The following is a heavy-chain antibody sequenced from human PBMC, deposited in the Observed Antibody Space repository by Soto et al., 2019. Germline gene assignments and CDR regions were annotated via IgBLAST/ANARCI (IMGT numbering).Heavy chain of an antibody. CDR2: IKSKTDGGTT. Sequence: PGGSLRLSCAASGFTFSNAWMSWVRQAPGKGLEWVGRIKSKTDGGTTDYAAPVKGRFTISRDDSKNTLYLQMNSLKTEDTAVYYFSRPFYGSGSLRGPYYYYGMDVWGQGTTVTVSS. V-gene: IGHV3-15*01. D-gene: IGHD3-10*01. CDR1: GFTFSNAW. J-gene: IGHJ6*02. CDR3: SRPFYGSGSLRGPYYYYGMDV.